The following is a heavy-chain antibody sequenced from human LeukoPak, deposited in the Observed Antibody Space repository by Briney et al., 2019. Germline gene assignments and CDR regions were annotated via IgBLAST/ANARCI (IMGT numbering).Heavy chain of an antibody. CDR3: ARDWGDSSSWFGWFDP. Sequence: SETLSLTCTVSGGSISSYYWSWIRQPAGRGLEWIGRIYTSGSTNYNPSLKSRVTMSVDTSKNQFSLKLSSVTAADTAVYYCARDWGDSSSWFGWFDPWGQGTLVTVSS. CDR1: GGSISSYY. D-gene: IGHD6-13*01. CDR2: IYTSGST. V-gene: IGHV4-4*07. J-gene: IGHJ5*02.